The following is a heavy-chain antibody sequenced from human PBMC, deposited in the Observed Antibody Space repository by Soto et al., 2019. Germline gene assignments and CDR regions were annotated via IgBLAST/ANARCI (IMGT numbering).Heavy chain of an antibody. J-gene: IGHJ3*02. CDR3: ARSRVTYYYDRSAFDI. V-gene: IGHV1-69*01. Sequence: QVQLVQSGAEVEKPGSSVKVSGKASGGTFSSYAISWVRQAPGQGLEWMGGIIPIFGTANYAQKFQGRVTITADESTSTAYMELSSLRSEDTAVYYCARSRVTYYYDRSAFDIWGQGTMVTVSS. CDR1: GGTFSSYA. D-gene: IGHD3-22*01. CDR2: IIPIFGTA.